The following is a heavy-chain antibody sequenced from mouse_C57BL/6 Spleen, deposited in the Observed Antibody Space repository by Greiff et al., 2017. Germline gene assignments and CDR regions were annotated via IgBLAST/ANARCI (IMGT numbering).Heavy chain of an antibody. V-gene: IGHV1-69*01. CDR2: IDPSDSYT. CDR1: GYTFTSYW. Sequence: VKQSCKASGYTFTSYWMHWVKQRPGQGLEWFGEIDPSDSYTNYNQKFKGKSTLTVDKSSSTAYMQLSSLTSEDSAVYYCARGRDKPLDYWGQGTTLTVSS. CDR3: ARGRDKPLDY. J-gene: IGHJ2*01.